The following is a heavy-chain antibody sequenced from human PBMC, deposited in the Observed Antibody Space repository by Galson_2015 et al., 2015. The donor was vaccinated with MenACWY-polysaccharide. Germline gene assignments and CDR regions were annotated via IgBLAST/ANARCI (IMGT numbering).Heavy chain of an antibody. V-gene: IGHV1-69*04. CDR2: IIPIFGT. J-gene: IGHJ4*02. CDR1: GGTFDSYA. D-gene: IGHD2-15*01. CDR3: ARVPRSGNNCYFGH. Sequence: SVKVSCKASGGTFDSYAISWVRQAPGQGLEWMGRIIPIFGTNYAQKFQGRVTITADTSTNTAYMELTSLTSEDTAVYYCARVPRSGNNCYFGHWGQGTLVTVSS.